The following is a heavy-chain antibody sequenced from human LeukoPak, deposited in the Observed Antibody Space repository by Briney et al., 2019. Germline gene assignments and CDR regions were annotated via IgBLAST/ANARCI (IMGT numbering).Heavy chain of an antibody. J-gene: IGHJ4*02. V-gene: IGHV3-7*01. CDR2: VNQVGNEK. Sequence: GGSLRLSCAASGXILSSYWVTWVRQSPGKGLEWVGNVNQVGNEKYYVDSVKGRFAISRDNAKRSLYLQMNSLRADDTAVYYCAIDTSAERGQQLANWGQGTLVTVSS. CDR3: AIDTSAERGQQLAN. D-gene: IGHD6-13*01. CDR1: GXILSSYW.